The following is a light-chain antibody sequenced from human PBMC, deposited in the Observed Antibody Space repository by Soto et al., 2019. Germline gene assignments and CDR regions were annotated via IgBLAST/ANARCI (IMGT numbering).Light chain of an antibody. J-gene: IGKJ1*01. CDR3: QQYNSYSEA. V-gene: IGKV1-5*03. Sequence: IQMTQSPSTLSGSVGDRVTITCRASQTISSWLAWYQQKPGKAPKLLVYKASTLKSGVLSRFSGSGSGTEFTLTIRSPEPDDFATYYCQQYNSYSEAFGQGTKV. CDR1: QTISSW. CDR2: KAS.